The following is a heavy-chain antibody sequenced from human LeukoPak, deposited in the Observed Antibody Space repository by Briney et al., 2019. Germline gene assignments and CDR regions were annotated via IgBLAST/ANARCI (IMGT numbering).Heavy chain of an antibody. CDR3: ARRLSSGWGKNWYFDL. CDR1: GGSISSYY. CDR2: INHSGST. Sequence: SETLSLTCTVSGGSISSYYWSWIRQPWIRQPPGKGLEWIWEINHSGSTNYNPSLKSRVTISVDTSKNQFSLKLSSVTAADTAVYYCARRLSSGWGKNWYFDLWGRGTLVTVSS. V-gene: IGHV4-34*01. D-gene: IGHD6-19*01. J-gene: IGHJ2*01.